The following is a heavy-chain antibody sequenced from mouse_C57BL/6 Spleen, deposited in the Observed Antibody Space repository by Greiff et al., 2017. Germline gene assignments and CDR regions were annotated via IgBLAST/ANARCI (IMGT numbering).Heavy chain of an antibody. CDR3: ARGHYGSSYFDY. D-gene: IGHD1-1*01. CDR2: ISYDGSN. J-gene: IGHJ2*01. V-gene: IGHV3-6*01. Sequence: EVQLQQSGPGLVKPSQSLSLTCSVTGYSITSGYYWNWIRQFPGNKLEWMGYISYDGSNNYNPSLKKRISLTRYTSKNQFFLKLNSVTTEDSATYYCARGHYGSSYFDYWGQGTTLTVSS. CDR1: GYSITSGYY.